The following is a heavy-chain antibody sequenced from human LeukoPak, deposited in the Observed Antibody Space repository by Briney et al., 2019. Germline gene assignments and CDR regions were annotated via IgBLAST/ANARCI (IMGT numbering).Heavy chain of an antibody. CDR2: IYYSGST. J-gene: IGHJ6*03. CDR1: GGSISSHY. CDR3: ARTTEGYCRGRSCYSYYYYMDV. V-gene: IGHV4-59*11. Sequence: SETLSLTCTVSGGSISSHYWSWIRQPPGKGLEWIGYIYYSGSTYYNPSLKSRVTISVDTSKNQFSLKLSSVTAADTAVYYCARTTEGYCRGRSCYSYYYYMDVWGKGTTVTVSS. D-gene: IGHD2-15*01.